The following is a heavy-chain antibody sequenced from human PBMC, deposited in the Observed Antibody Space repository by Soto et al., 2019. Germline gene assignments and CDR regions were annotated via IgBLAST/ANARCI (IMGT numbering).Heavy chain of an antibody. D-gene: IGHD5-18*01. CDR2: ISYDGSNK. V-gene: IGHV3-30-3*01. J-gene: IGHJ4*02. Sequence: QVQLVESGGGVVQPGRSLRLSCAASGFTFSSYAMHWVRQAPGKGLEWVAVISYDGSNKYYADSVKGRFTISRDNSKNTVYLQMNSLRAEDTAVYYCARVPNGGYSYEFDYWGQGTLVTVSS. CDR3: ARVPNGGYSYEFDY. CDR1: GFTFSSYA.